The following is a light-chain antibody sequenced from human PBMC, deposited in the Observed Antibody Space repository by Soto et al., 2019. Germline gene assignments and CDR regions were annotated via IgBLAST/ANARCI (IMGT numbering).Light chain of an antibody. Sequence: DIQITQSPSTLSASVGDRVSITCRASQTINNLMAWYQQKPGQAPKLLIYKASNLETGVPSRFSGSGSGTELTLTISSLQPDDFATYYCQQYSSYPSLTFGGGTKVDIK. CDR3: QQYSSYPSLT. J-gene: IGKJ4*01. V-gene: IGKV1-5*03. CDR2: KAS. CDR1: QTINNL.